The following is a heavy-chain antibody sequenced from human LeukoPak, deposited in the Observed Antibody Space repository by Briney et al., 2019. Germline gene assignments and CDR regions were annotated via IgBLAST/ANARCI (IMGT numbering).Heavy chain of an antibody. CDR2: IYSGGGT. J-gene: IGHJ4*02. CDR1: GFTVSSNY. CDR3: ARAVNSAASY. V-gene: IGHV3-66*02. Sequence: PGGSLRLSCAASGFTVSSNYMTWVRQAPGKGLEWVSVIYSGGGTYYADSVKGRFTISRDNSKNTLYLQMSSLRIEDTAVYYCARAVNSAASYWGQGTLVTVSS. D-gene: IGHD2-2*01.